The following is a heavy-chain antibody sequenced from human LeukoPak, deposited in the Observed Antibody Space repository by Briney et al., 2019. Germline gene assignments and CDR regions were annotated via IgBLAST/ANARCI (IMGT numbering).Heavy chain of an antibody. Sequence: PGGSLRLSCAASGYTFSSYSINWVRQAPGKGLEWVSSISSSSSYIYYADSVKGRFTISRDNAKNSLYLQMNSLRAEDTAVYYCARGSRLGELSGNMDVWGKGTTVTISS. CDR3: ARGSRLGELSGNMDV. CDR1: GYTFSSYS. J-gene: IGHJ6*03. CDR2: ISSSSSYI. V-gene: IGHV3-21*01. D-gene: IGHD3-16*02.